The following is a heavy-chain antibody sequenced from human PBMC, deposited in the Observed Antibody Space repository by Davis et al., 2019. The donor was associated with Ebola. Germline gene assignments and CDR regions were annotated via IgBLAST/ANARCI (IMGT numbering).Heavy chain of an antibody. CDR3: ARGGDSSSWYYYYGMDV. Sequence: SETLSLTCAVYGGSFSGYYWSWIRQPPGKGLEWIGEINHSGSTNYNPSLKSRVTISVETSKNQFSLKLSSVTAADTAVYYCARGGDSSSWYYYYGMDVWGQGTTVTVSS. J-gene: IGHJ6*02. D-gene: IGHD6-13*01. CDR2: INHSGST. CDR1: GGSFSGYY. V-gene: IGHV4-34*01.